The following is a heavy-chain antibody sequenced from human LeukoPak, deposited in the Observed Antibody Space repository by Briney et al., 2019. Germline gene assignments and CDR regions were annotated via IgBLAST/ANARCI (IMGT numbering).Heavy chain of an antibody. CDR2: INPNSGGT. CDR1: EYTFTGYY. CDR3: ARGPPLRAYYFDY. J-gene: IGHJ4*02. Sequence: ASVKVSCKASEYTFTGYYMHWVRQAPGQGLEWMGWINPNSGGTNYAQKFQGWVTMTRDTSISTAYMELSRLRSDDTAVYYCARGPPLRAYYFDYWGQGTLVTVSS. V-gene: IGHV1-2*04. D-gene: IGHD3-10*01.